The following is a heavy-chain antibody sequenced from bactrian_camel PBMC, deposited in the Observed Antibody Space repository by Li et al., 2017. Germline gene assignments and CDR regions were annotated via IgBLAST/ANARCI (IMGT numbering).Heavy chain of an antibody. CDR2: ITRDGAIT. J-gene: IGHJ6*01. CDR1: VPINRYY. Sequence: HVQLVESGGGAVQAGGSLTLSCRASVPINRYYLAWFRQAPGKEREGVAGITRDGAITYGDSVKGRFTISRDNNKNTVYLQMNSLTSEDTALYYCARSGSADAWGWGTQVTVS. CDR3: ARSGSADA. D-gene: IGHD6*01. V-gene: IGHV3-3*01.